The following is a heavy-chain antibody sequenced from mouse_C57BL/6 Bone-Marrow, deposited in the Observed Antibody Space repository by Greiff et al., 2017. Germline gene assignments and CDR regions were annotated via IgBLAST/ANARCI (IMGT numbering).Heavy chain of an antibody. CDR2: IDPEDGET. J-gene: IGHJ2*01. D-gene: IGHD1-1*01. Sequence: EVQLQQSGAELVKPGASVKLSCTASGFNIKDYYMHWVKQRTEQGLEWIGRIDPEDGETKYAPKLQGKATITSDTSCNTASLQLSRLTSEVTAVYYCARVTTVVYFDYWGQGTTLTGSS. V-gene: IGHV14-2*01. CDR3: ARVTTVVYFDY. CDR1: GFNIKDYY.